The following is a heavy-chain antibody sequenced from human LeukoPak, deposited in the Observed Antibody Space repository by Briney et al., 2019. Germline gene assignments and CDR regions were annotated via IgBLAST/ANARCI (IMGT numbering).Heavy chain of an antibody. Sequence: GGSLRLSCAASGFTFSSYSMNWVRQAPGKGLEWVSYISSSSSTIYYADSVKGRFTISRDNAKNSLYLQMNSPRAEDTAVYYCARDRDGSKPPFDYWGQGTLVTVSS. D-gene: IGHD1-26*01. CDR3: ARDRDGSKPPFDY. CDR1: GFTFSSYS. CDR2: ISSSSSTI. J-gene: IGHJ4*02. V-gene: IGHV3-48*01.